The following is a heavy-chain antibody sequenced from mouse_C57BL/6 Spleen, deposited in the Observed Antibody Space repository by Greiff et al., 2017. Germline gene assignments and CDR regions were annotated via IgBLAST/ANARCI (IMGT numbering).Heavy chain of an antibody. CDR2: ISSGSSTN. D-gene: IGHD2-14*01. CDR3: ARGRGCRYYFDY. V-gene: IGHV5-17*01. J-gene: IGHJ2*01. CDR1: GFTFSDYE. Sequence: EVQLVESGGGLVKPGGSLKLSCAASGFTFSDYEMHWVRQAPEKGLEWVAYISSGSSTNYYADTVKGRFTTSRDNAKNTLLLQMTSLRSEDTAMYYCARGRGCRYYFDYWGPGPTLSVSS.